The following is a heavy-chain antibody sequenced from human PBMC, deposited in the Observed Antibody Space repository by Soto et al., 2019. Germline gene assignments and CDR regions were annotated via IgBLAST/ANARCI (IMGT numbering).Heavy chain of an antibody. J-gene: IGHJ4*02. CDR3: AKDVIGYCSGGSCYRYFDY. CDR2: ISYDGSNK. D-gene: IGHD2-15*01. Sequence: GGSLRLSCAASGFTFSSYGMHWVRQAPGKGLEWVAVISYDGSNKYYADSVKGRLTISRDNSKNTLYLQMNSLRAEDTAEYYCAKDVIGYCSGGSCYRYFDYWGQGTLVTVSS. CDR1: GFTFSSYG. V-gene: IGHV3-30*18.